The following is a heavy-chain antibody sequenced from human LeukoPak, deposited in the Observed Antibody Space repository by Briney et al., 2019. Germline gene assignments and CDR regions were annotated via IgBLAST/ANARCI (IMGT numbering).Heavy chain of an antibody. V-gene: IGHV4-61*02. D-gene: IGHD4-23*01. CDR1: GGSISSGRYY. CDR3: ARDTVETFDY. J-gene: IGHJ4*02. Sequence: PSQTLSLTCNVSGGSISSGRYYWSWIRQPAGKGLEWIGRIYTRGSTNYNPSLKSRVTMSVDTSKNQFSLKLSSVTAADTAVYYCARDTVETFDYWGQGTLVTVSS. CDR2: IYTRGST.